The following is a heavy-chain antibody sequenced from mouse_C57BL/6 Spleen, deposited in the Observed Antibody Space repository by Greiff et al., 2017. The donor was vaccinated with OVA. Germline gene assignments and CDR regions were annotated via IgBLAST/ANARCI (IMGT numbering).Heavy chain of an antibody. D-gene: IGHD3-1*01. V-gene: IGHV1-50*01. J-gene: IGHJ4*01. CDR3: ARPGHAMDY. CDR1: GYTFTSYW. CDR2: IDPSDSYT. Sequence: VQLQQPGAELVKPGASVKLSCKASGYTFTSYWMQWVKQRPGQGLEWIGEIDPSDSYTNYNQKFKGKATLTVDTSSSTAYMQLSSLTSEDSAVYYCARPGHAMDYWGQGTSVTVSS.